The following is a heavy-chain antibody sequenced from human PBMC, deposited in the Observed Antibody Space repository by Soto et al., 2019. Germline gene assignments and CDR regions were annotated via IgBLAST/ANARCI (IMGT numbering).Heavy chain of an antibody. J-gene: IGHJ4*02. CDR1: GGSISGDYY. CDR2: IYYSGSS. D-gene: IGHD5-18*01. CDR3: ANSGYSYALVDH. V-gene: IGHV4-30-4*08. Sequence: SETLSLTCSVSGGSISGDYYWSWIRQSPEKGLEWIGYIYYSGSSYSNPALQSRLSMSLDTSKNQFSLKLRSVTAADTAVYYCANSGYSYALVDHWGQGTLVTVSS.